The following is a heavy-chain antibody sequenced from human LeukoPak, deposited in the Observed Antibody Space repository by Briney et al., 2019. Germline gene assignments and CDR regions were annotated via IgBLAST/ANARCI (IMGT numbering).Heavy chain of an antibody. CDR3: ARDKYGGNSLDY. CDR2: ISSSSSYI. Sequence: GGSLRLSCAASGFIFSSYIMNWVRQAPGKGLEWVSSISSSSSYIYYADSVKGRFTISRDNAKHSLYLQMNSLRAEDTALYYCARDKYGGNSLDYWGQGTLVTVSS. CDR1: GFIFSSYI. D-gene: IGHD4-23*01. V-gene: IGHV3-21*01. J-gene: IGHJ4*02.